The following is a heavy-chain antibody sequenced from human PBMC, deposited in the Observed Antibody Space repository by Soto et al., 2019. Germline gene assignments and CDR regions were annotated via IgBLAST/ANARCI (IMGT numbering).Heavy chain of an antibody. CDR2: VWHDGSKE. Sequence: QVQLVESGGGVVQPGRSLRLSCAASGVTFSGHGMHWVRQAPGKGLEWVAVVWHDGSKEYYADSVKSRFTISRDNSKNTLYPQMTSLRAEDTAVYSCARGRGGDYGGNSGYYDYWGQGTLVTVSS. CDR3: ARGRGGDYGGNSGYYDY. V-gene: IGHV3-33*01. CDR1: GVTFSGHG. D-gene: IGHD4-17*01. J-gene: IGHJ4*02.